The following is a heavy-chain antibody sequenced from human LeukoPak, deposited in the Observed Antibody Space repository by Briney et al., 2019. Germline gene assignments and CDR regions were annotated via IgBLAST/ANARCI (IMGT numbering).Heavy chain of an antibody. J-gene: IGHJ4*02. V-gene: IGHV1-2*06. CDR3: ARGGYYDSSGYYPNGY. Sequence: ASVKVSCKASGYTFTGYYMHWVRQAPGQGLEWMGRINPNSGGTNYAQKLQGRVTMTTDTSTSTAYMELRSLRSDDTAVYYCARGGYYDSSGYYPNGYWGQGTLVTVSS. CDR1: GYTFTGYY. CDR2: INPNSGGT. D-gene: IGHD3-22*01.